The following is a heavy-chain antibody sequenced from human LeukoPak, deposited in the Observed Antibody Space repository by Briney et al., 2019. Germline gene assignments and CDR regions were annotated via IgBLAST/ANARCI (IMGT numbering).Heavy chain of an antibody. J-gene: IGHJ3*02. V-gene: IGHV4-4*07. CDR2: MYISGET. Sequence: SETLSLTCSVSGGSISTYYWSWIRQPAGKGLEWIGRMYISGETNYNPSLKSRVTISVDTSKNQFSLKLSSVTAADTAVYYCARDWHSSAFDIWGQGTMVTVSS. CDR3: ARDWHSSAFDI. CDR1: GGSISTYY. D-gene: IGHD3-22*01.